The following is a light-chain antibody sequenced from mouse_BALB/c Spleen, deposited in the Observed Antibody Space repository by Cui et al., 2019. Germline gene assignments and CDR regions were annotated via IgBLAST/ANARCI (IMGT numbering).Light chain of an antibody. CDR3: QQWSSNPPT. J-gene: IGKJ5*01. V-gene: IGKV4-68*01. Sequence: QIVLTQSPALMSASPGEKVTTTCSASSSVSYMYWYQQKPRSSPKPWIYLTSNLASGVPARFSGSGSGTSYSLTISSMEAEDAATYYCQQWSSNPPTFGAGTKLELK. CDR1: SSVSY. CDR2: LTS.